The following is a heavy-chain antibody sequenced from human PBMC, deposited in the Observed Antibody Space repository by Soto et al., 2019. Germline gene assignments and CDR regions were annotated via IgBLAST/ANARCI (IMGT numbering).Heavy chain of an antibody. CDR1: GFTFSGYA. D-gene: IGHD4-17*01. Sequence: QVQLVESGGGVVQPGRSLRLSCAASGFTFSGYAMHWVSQAPAKGLEWVALTSFDGSKGYVADSVKDRFTISRDNSKNTLYLQMNSLRAEDTALYYCARVVTTSFDAFDIWGQGTMVTVSS. J-gene: IGHJ3*02. CDR2: TSFDGSKG. V-gene: IGHV3-30-3*01. CDR3: ARVVTTSFDAFDI.